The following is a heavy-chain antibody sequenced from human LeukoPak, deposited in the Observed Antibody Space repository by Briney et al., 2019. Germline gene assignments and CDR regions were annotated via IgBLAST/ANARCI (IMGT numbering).Heavy chain of an antibody. J-gene: IGHJ1*01. CDR3: ARAGIGHGEYFQH. Sequence: GSLRLSCAASGFTVSSNYMSWVRQPPGKGLEWIGYIHYSGSTNYNPSLKSRVTISVDTSKNHFSLKLSSVTAADTAVYYCARAGIGHGEYFQHWGQGTLVTVSS. CDR1: GFTVSSNY. V-gene: IGHV4-59*02. CDR2: IHYSGST. D-gene: IGHD6-13*01.